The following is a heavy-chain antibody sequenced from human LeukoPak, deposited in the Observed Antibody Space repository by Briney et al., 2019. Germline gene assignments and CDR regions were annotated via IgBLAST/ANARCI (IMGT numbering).Heavy chain of an antibody. CDR3: VRDGDDFSFDY. J-gene: IGHJ4*02. CDR2: VIRDGSFT. V-gene: IGHV3-74*01. CDR1: GFTFRSYW. D-gene: IGHD4-11*01. Sequence: GGSLRLSCAASGFTFRSYWMHWVRQAPGKGPEWVSRVIRDGSFTNYADSVKGRFTISRDNAKNTLYLQMSSLRAEDTAVYFCVRDGDDFSFDYWGQGSLVTVSS.